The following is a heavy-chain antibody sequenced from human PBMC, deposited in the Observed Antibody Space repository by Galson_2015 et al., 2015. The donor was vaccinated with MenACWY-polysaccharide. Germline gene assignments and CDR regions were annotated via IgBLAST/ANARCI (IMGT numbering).Heavy chain of an antibody. Sequence: SLRLSCAASGFTFSSYWMSWVRQAPGKGLEWVANIKQDGSEKYYVDSVKGRFTISRDNAKNSLYLQMNSLRAEDTAVYHCARVVVAAYDAFDIWGQGTMVTVSS. V-gene: IGHV3-7*01. CDR1: GFTFSSYW. J-gene: IGHJ3*02. D-gene: IGHD2-15*01. CDR2: IKQDGSEK. CDR3: ARVVVAAYDAFDI.